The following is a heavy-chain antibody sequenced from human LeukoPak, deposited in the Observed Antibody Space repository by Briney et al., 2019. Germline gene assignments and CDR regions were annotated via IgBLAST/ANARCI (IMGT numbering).Heavy chain of an antibody. CDR1: GGSFSGYY. D-gene: IGHD3-10*01. Sequence: PSETLSLTCAVYGGSFSGYYWSWIRQPPGKGLEWIGEINHSGSTNYNPSLKSRVTISVDTSKNQFSLKLSSVTAADTAVYYCARGTLWGSGSYLYYYYYMDVWGKGTTVTVSS. V-gene: IGHV4-34*01. CDR3: ARGTLWGSGSYLYYYYYMDV. J-gene: IGHJ6*03. CDR2: INHSGST.